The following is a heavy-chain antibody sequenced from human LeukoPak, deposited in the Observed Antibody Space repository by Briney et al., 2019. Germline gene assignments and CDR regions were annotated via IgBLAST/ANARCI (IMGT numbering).Heavy chain of an antibody. Sequence: SETLSLTCTVSGGSISSSSYFWGWIRQPPGKGLEWIGSIYYSGNTYYNPSLKSRVTISVDTSKNQFSLKLSSVTAADTAVYYCARGGGMYGSGSYEGEDFDYWGQGTLVTVSS. J-gene: IGHJ4*02. CDR1: GGSISSSSYF. V-gene: IGHV4-39*07. CDR2: IYYSGNT. D-gene: IGHD3-10*01. CDR3: ARGGGMYGSGSYEGEDFDY.